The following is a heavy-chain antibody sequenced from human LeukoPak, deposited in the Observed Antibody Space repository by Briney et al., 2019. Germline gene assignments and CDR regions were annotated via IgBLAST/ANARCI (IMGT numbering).Heavy chain of an antibody. CDR1: GFTIRSYG. V-gene: IGHV3-48*04. D-gene: IGHD3-22*01. CDR2: ISSSGSTM. CDR3: ARDNYDSSGYYFD. Sequence: WGSLRLSCAASGFTIRSYGISWVRQAQGQGQEWVSYISSSGSTMYYADSVKGRFTISRDNAKNSLYLQMNSLRAEDTAVYYCARDNYDSSGYYFDWGKGTLVTVSS. J-gene: IGHJ4*02.